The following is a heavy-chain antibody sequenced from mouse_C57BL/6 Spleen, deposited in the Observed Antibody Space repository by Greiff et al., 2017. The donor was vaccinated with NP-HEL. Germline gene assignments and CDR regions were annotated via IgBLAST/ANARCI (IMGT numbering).Heavy chain of an antibody. CDR1: GYTFTDYE. D-gene: IGHD2-5*01. Sequence: VQRVESGAELVRPGASVTLSCKASGYTFTDYEMHWVKQTPVHGLEWIGAIDPETGGTAYNQKFKGKAILTADKSSSTAYMELRSLTSEDSAVYYCTSPTVYYSNYVGAMDYWGQGTSVTVSS. J-gene: IGHJ4*01. CDR2: IDPETGGT. CDR3: TSPTVYYSNYVGAMDY. V-gene: IGHV1-15*01.